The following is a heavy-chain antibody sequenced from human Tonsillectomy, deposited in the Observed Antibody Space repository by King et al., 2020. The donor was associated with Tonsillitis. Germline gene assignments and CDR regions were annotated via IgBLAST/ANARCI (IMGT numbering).Heavy chain of an antibody. Sequence: VQLQQWGAGLLKPSETLSLTCAVYGGSFSGYYWSWIRQPPGKGLEWIGEINHSGSTNYNPSLKSRVTISVDTSKNQFSLNLSSVTAADTAVYYCARGGLAAGYYFDYWGQGTRVTVCS. J-gene: IGHJ4*02. CDR3: ARGGLAAGYYFDY. CDR2: INHSGST. D-gene: IGHD6-25*01. V-gene: IGHV4-34*01. CDR1: GGSFSGYY.